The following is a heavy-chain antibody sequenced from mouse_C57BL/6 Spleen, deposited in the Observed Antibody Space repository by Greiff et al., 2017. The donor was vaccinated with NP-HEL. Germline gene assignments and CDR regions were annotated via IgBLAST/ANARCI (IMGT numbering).Heavy chain of an antibody. CDR3: ARCGTTVVPYYFDY. CDR2: IDPSDSYT. CDR1: GYTFTSYW. V-gene: IGHV1-50*01. Sequence: VQLQQPGAELVKPGASVKLSCKASGYTFTSYWMQWVKQRPGQGLEWIGEIDPSDSYTNYNQKFKGKATLTVDTSSSTAYMQLSSLTSEDSAVYYCARCGTTVVPYYFDYWGQGTTLTVSS. J-gene: IGHJ2*01. D-gene: IGHD1-1*01.